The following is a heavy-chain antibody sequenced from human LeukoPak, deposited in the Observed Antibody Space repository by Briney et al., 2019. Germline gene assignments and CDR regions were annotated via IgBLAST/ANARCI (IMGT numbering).Heavy chain of an antibody. CDR2: INPIGST. CDR3: ARGDRITMIVEGAFDI. V-gene: IGHV4-34*01. CDR1: GGSFSGHS. J-gene: IGHJ3*02. Sequence: PSETLSLTCAVYGGSFSGHSWSWIRQPPGKGLEWNGEINPIGSTNYNPTPKRRVTISVDTSKNQFSLKLSSVTAADTAVYYCARGDRITMIVEGAFDIWGQGTMVTVSS. D-gene: IGHD3-22*01.